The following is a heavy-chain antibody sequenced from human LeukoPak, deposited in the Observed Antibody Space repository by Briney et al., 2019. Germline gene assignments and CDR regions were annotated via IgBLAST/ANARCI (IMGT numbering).Heavy chain of an antibody. CDR3: AKDRSGSYSQGLDY. V-gene: IGHV3-30*02. CDR2: IRYDGSNK. CDR1: GFIFSSSG. J-gene: IGHJ4*02. Sequence: QPGGSLRLSCAASGFIFSSSGMHWVRQAPGKGLEWVAFIRYDGSNKYYADSVKGRFTISRDNSKNTLYLQMNSLRAEDTAVYYCAKDRSGSYSQGLDYWGQGTLVTVSS. D-gene: IGHD1-26*01.